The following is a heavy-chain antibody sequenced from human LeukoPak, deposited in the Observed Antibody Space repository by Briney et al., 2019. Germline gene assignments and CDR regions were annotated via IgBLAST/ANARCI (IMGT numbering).Heavy chain of an antibody. D-gene: IGHD6-13*01. CDR2: ISSSSYI. CDR3: ARGDSSWYAFDY. Sequence: GGSLRLSCAASGFTFSSYSMNWVRQAPGKGLEWVSSISSSSYIYYADSVKGRFTISRDNAKNSLYLQMNSLRAEDTAVYYCARGDSSWYAFDYWGQGTLVTVSS. CDR1: GFTFSSYS. V-gene: IGHV3-21*01. J-gene: IGHJ4*02.